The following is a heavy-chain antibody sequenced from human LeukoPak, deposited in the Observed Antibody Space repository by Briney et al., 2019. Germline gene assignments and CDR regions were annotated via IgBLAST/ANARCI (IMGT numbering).Heavy chain of an antibody. CDR3: ARAHCSGRGCYQRYDGFDI. J-gene: IGHJ3*02. D-gene: IGHD2-15*01. CDR2: IWYDGSNK. CDR1: GLTFSSYG. V-gene: IGHV3-33*01. Sequence: GGSLRLSCAASGLTFSSYGMHGVRQAPGKGLEWGAVIWYDGSNKYYADSVKGRFTISRDNSKNTLYLQMNSLRVEDTAVYYCARAHCSGRGCYQRYDGFDIWGQGTVVTVSS.